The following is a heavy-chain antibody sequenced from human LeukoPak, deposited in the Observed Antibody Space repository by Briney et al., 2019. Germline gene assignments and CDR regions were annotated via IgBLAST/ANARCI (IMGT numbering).Heavy chain of an antibody. CDR1: GFIFSSYW. Sequence: GGSLRLSCAASGFIFSSYWMHWVRQAPGKGLEWVSSISTRSTYIYYADSVKGRFTISRDNAKNSLFLQMNSLRAEDTAVYFCAKSTRAVMAMMDVWGKGTTVTVSS. V-gene: IGHV3-21*01. D-gene: IGHD3-16*01. CDR3: AKSTRAVMAMMDV. J-gene: IGHJ6*04. CDR2: ISTRSTYI.